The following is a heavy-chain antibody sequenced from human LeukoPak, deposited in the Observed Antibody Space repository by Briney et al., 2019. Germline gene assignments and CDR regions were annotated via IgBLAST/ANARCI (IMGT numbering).Heavy chain of an antibody. CDR3: AKLVGYSYCYFDY. CDR2: ISGSGGST. V-gene: IGHV3-23*01. CDR1: GFTFSSYA. J-gene: IGHJ4*02. D-gene: IGHD5-18*01. Sequence: GGSLRLSCAASGFTFSSYAMSWVRQAPGKGLEWVSAISGSGGSTYYADAVKGRFTISRDNSENPLYLHINRLTAQHTAVYYCAKLVGYSYCYFDYSGQGTLVTVSS.